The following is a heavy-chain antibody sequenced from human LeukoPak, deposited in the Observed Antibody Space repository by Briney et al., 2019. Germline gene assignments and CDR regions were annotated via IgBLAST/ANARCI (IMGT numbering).Heavy chain of an antibody. Sequence: GGSLRLSCVASGVTLSNYAMSWARQAPGKGLEWDSGISSSGSGGNTYYADSVKGRFTISRDSSRNTLFLHMNTLRAEDTAVYYCARDVRSLMDVWGQGTTVTVS. CDR1: GVTLSNYA. D-gene: IGHD3-10*02. V-gene: IGHV3-23*01. CDR2: ISSSGSGGNT. J-gene: IGHJ6*02. CDR3: ARDVRSLMDV.